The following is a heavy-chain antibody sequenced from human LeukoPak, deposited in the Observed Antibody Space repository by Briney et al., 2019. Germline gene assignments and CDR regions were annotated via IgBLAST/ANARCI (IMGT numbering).Heavy chain of an antibody. V-gene: IGHV3-7*01. CDR3: ARGDYFDYYYMDV. CDR2: IKQDGSEK. Sequence: PGGSLRLSCAASGFTFSSYWMSWVRQAPGKGLEWVANIKQDGSEKYYVDSVKGRFTISRDNAKNSLYLQMNSLRAEDTAVYYCARGDYFDYYYMDVWGKGTTVTVSS. D-gene: IGHD3-22*01. CDR1: GFTFSSYW. J-gene: IGHJ6*03.